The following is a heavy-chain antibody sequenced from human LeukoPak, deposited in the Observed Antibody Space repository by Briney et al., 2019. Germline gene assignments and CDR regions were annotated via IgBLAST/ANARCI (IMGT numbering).Heavy chain of an antibody. D-gene: IGHD5-12*01. CDR2: INPSDGST. Sequence: ASVKVSCKASGYTFSSHYMSWVRQAPEQGLEWMGIINPSDGSTTYAQKFQGRVTVTRDMSTSTVYMELSSLRSEDTALYYCARGDSGYDWTNFDYWGQGTLVTVSS. J-gene: IGHJ4*02. CDR3: ARGDSGYDWTNFDY. CDR1: GYTFSSHY. V-gene: IGHV1-46*01.